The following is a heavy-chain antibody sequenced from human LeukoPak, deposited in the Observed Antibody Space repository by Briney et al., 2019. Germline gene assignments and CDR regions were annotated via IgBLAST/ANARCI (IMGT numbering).Heavy chain of an antibody. D-gene: IGHD6-19*01. Sequence: GGSLGLSCAASGFTFSSYAMSWVRQAPGKGLEWVSAISGSGGSTYYADSVKGRFTISRDNSKNTLYLQMNSLRAEDTAVYYCAKDPHQWLVEMGGYWGQGTLVTVSS. CDR1: GFTFSSYA. J-gene: IGHJ4*02. CDR3: AKDPHQWLVEMGGY. V-gene: IGHV3-23*01. CDR2: ISGSGGST.